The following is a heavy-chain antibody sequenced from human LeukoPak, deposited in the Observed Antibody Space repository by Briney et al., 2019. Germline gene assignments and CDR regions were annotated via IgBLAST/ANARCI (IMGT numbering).Heavy chain of an antibody. J-gene: IGHJ4*02. D-gene: IGHD3-22*01. V-gene: IGHV3-23*01. CDR2: ISDSGGRT. CDR1: GITLSNYG. Sequence: GGSLRLSCAVSGITLSNYGMSWVRQAPGKGLEWVAGISDSGGRTYYADSVKGRFTISRDTPKNTLYLQMNSLRAEDTAVYFCARRGVVIRVILVGFHKEANYFDSWGQGALVSVSS. CDR3: ARRGVVIRVILVGFHKEANYFDS.